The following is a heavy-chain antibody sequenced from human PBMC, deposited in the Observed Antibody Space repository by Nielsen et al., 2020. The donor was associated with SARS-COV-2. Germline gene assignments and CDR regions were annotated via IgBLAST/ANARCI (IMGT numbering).Heavy chain of an antibody. CDR2: ITIYNGNT. J-gene: IGHJ4*02. CDR3: ARDPGTSYYDSSGYFSDY. D-gene: IGHD3-22*01. Sequence: WVRQAPGQGPEWMGWITIYNGNTNYAQNLQGRVTMTTDTSTSTAYMEVRSLQSDDTAVYYCARDPGTSYYDSSGYFSDYWGQGTLVTVSS. V-gene: IGHV1-18*01.